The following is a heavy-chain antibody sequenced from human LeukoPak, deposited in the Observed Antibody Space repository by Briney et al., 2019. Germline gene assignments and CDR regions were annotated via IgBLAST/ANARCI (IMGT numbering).Heavy chain of an antibody. Sequence: GGSLRLSCAASGFTFSSYGMHWVRQAPGKGLEWVAVISYDGSNKYYADSVKGRFTISRDNSKNTLYLQMNSLRSDDAAVYYCARVSVITQYNGSPDYFASWGQGTLLTVSS. V-gene: IGHV3-30*03. D-gene: IGHD1-26*01. CDR1: GFTFSSYG. CDR2: ISYDGSNK. J-gene: IGHJ4*02. CDR3: ARVSVITQYNGSPDYFAS.